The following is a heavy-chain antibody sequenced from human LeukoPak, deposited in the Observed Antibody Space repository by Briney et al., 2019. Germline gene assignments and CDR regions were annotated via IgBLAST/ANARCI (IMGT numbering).Heavy chain of an antibody. D-gene: IGHD3-10*01. Sequence: PGGSLRLSCAASEFTFSYYWMSWVRQAPGKGLEWVANIKQDGSEKYYVDSVKGRFTISRDNAKNSLYLQMNSLRAEDTAVYYCARDYRGPQNPYYYYYYYMDVWGKGTTVTISS. V-gene: IGHV3-7*01. CDR3: ARDYRGPQNPYYYYYYYMDV. CDR1: EFTFSYYW. CDR2: IKQDGSEK. J-gene: IGHJ6*03.